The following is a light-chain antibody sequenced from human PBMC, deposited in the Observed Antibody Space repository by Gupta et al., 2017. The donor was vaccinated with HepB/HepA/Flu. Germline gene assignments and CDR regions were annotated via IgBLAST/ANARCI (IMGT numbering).Light chain of an antibody. J-gene: IGLJ3*02. CDR3: AAWHDRVDPPV. V-gene: IGLV1-44*01. CDR2: YND. CDR1: TSNIGVNT. Sequence: QAVLTQPPSASGTPGQRVTISCSGSTSNIGVNTVNWYQHLPGPAPKLLIYYNDRRPSGVPDRFSASKSGTSASLAISGLQSGDEAVYYCAAWHDRVDPPVFGGGTKLTVL.